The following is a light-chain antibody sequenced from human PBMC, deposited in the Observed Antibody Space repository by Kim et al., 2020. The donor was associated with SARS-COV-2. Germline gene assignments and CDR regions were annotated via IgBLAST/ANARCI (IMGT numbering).Light chain of an antibody. Sequence: GQPVTISCSGTGSTVGKNYVAWYQHLPGTAPQLLIYSNRERPSGVPDRFSGSKSGTSAFLAISGLRSDDEAEYYCAAWVDSLSGVVFGGGTQLTVL. J-gene: IGLJ2*01. V-gene: IGLV1-47*01. CDR1: GSTVGKNY. CDR2: SNR. CDR3: AAWVDSLSGVV.